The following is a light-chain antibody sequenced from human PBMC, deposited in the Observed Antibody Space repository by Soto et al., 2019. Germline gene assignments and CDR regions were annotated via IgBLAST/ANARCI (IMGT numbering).Light chain of an antibody. Sequence: EIVMTQSPATLSVSPGARDTLSCRASQSVSSNLAWYQQKPGQAPRLLIYGASTRATGIPARFSGSGSGTEFTRTVSSLQSEDFAVYYCQQYNNWLPLTFGPATKVDIK. CDR3: QQYNNWLPLT. J-gene: IGKJ3*01. CDR2: GAS. CDR1: QSVSSN. V-gene: IGKV3-15*01.